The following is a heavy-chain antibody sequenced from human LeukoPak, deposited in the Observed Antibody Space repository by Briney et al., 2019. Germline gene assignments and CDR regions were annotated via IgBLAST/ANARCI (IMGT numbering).Heavy chain of an antibody. CDR3: ASTKGVISYFDY. Sequence: SESLSLTCTVSGASINTYYWSWIRQPPGKPLEWIGYIYSGSTKYDPSLQSRVTISVDTSKNQLSLNLSSVTAADTAVYYCASTKGVISYFDYWGQGTLVTVSS. CDR1: GASINTYY. J-gene: IGHJ4*02. D-gene: IGHD2-21*01. V-gene: IGHV4-59*01. CDR2: IYSGST.